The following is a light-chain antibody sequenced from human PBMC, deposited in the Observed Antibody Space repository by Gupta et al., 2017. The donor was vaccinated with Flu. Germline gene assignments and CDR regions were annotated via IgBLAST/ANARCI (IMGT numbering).Light chain of an antibody. Sequence: SVLTPPPSASGTPGQRVTISCSGSSSNIGSEYVSWYQQVPGTAPKLLIYSSDQRPSGVPDRFSGSKSGTSASLAISGLRSEDEADYYCSTWDGSLSGLVFGGGTKLTVL. CDR3: STWDGSLSGLV. CDR2: SSD. CDR1: SSNIGSEY. V-gene: IGLV1-47*02. J-gene: IGLJ3*02.